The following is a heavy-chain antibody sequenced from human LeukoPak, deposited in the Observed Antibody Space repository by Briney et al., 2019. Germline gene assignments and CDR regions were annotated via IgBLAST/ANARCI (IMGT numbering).Heavy chain of an antibody. J-gene: IGHJ4*02. D-gene: IGHD1-26*01. Sequence: PGGSLRLSCAASGFTFSSSGMNWVRQAPGKGLEWVSVISGSGGSTYSADSVKGRFTISRDNSKNTLYLQMNSLRAEDTAVYFCAKSQDGGRLFHFDYWGQGTLVTVSS. CDR1: GFTFSSSG. V-gene: IGHV3-23*01. CDR3: AKSQDGGRLFHFDY. CDR2: ISGSGGST.